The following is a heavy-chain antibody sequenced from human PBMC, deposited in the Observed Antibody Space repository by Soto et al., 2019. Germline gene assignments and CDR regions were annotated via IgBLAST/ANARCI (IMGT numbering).Heavy chain of an antibody. CDR3: ARADDDTYYYYYGMDV. D-gene: IGHD3-3*01. Sequence: GGSLRLSCAASGFTFSSYNMNWVRQAPGKGLEWVSSISSSSSYIYYADSVKGRFTISRDNAKNSLYLQMNSLRAEDTAVYYCARADDDTYYYYYGMDVWGQGTTVTVSS. CDR2: ISSSSSYI. J-gene: IGHJ6*02. CDR1: GFTFSSYN. V-gene: IGHV3-21*01.